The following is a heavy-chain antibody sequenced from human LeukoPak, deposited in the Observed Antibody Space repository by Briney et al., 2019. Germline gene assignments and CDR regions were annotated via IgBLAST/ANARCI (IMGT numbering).Heavy chain of an antibody. CDR3: ARDSTYGSGSILYYYYGMDV. D-gene: IGHD3-10*01. Sequence: PSETLSLTCTVSGGSISNYYWSWIRQPPGKGLEWIGYIYYSGSTSDNPSLRSRVTISLDTPKNQFSLKLRFVTAADTAVYYCARDSTYGSGSILYYYYGMDVWGQGTTVTVSS. J-gene: IGHJ6*02. CDR2: IYYSGST. CDR1: GGSISNYY. V-gene: IGHV4-59*01.